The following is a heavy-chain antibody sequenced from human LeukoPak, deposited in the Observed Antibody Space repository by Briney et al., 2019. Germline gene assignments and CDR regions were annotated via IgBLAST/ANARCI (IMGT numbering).Heavy chain of an antibody. CDR3: ARVGNHDYGDQHIGAFDI. CDR2: ISAYNGNT. D-gene: IGHD4-17*01. V-gene: IGHV1-18*01. J-gene: IGHJ3*02. Sequence: GASVKVSCKASGYTFTSYGISWVRQAPGQGLEWMGWISAYNGNTNYAQKLQGRVTMTTDTSTSTAYMELRSLRSDNTAVYYCARVGNHDYGDQHIGAFDIWGQGTMVTVSS. CDR1: GYTFTSYG.